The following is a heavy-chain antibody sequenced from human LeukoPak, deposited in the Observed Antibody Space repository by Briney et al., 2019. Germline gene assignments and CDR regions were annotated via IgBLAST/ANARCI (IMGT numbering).Heavy chain of an antibody. V-gene: IGHV4-34*01. J-gene: IGHJ4*02. CDR3: ATRPCSGGSCYSASRPYYFDY. CDR1: GGSFSGYY. Sequence: SETLSLTCAVYGGSFSGYYWSWIRQPPGKGLEWIGEINHSGSINYNPSLKSRVTISVDTSKNQFSLKLSSVTAADTAVYYCATRPCSGGSCYSASRPYYFDYWGQGTLVTVSS. D-gene: IGHD2-15*01. CDR2: INHSGSI.